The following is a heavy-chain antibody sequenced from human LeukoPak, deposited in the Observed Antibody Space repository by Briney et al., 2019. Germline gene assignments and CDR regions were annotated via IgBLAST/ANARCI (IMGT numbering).Heavy chain of an antibody. CDR2: IYSGGST. Sequence: GGSLRLSCAASGFSVRSNYMSWVRQAPGKGLEWVSVIYSGGSTYYADSVKGRFTISRDDSKNTLYLQMNSLRAEDTAEYYCARRRGYDSYYFDYWGQGTLVTVSS. V-gene: IGHV3-53*01. J-gene: IGHJ4*02. CDR3: ARRRGYDSYYFDY. D-gene: IGHD3-3*01. CDR1: GFSVRSNY.